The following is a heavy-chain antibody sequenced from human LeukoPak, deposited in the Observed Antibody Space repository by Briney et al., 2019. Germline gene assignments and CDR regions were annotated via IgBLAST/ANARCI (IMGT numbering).Heavy chain of an antibody. V-gene: IGHV1-2*02. CDR1: GYTFTSYG. Sequence: ASVKVSCKASGYTFTSYGISWVRQAPGQGLEWMGRINPNSGGTNYAQKFQGRVTMTRDTSISTAYMELSRLRSDDTAVYYCARADYSSSWYSSWFDPWGQGTLVTVSS. D-gene: IGHD6-13*01. CDR3: ARADYSSSWYSSWFDP. CDR2: INPNSGGT. J-gene: IGHJ5*02.